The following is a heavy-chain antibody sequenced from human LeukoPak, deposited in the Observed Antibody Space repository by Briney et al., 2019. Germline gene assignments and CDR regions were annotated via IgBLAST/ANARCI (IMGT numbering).Heavy chain of an antibody. J-gene: IGHJ4*02. D-gene: IGHD2-2*01. Sequence: GGSLRLSCAASGFTFSTYDMHWVRQAPGKGLEWVAFIRYDGTNKYYADFVKGRFTISRDNSKNTLYLQMNSLRAEDTAVYYCANQYCSSATCHEALAYWGQGTLVTVSS. CDR2: IRYDGTNK. CDR1: GFTFSTYD. V-gene: IGHV3-30*02. CDR3: ANQYCSSATCHEALAY.